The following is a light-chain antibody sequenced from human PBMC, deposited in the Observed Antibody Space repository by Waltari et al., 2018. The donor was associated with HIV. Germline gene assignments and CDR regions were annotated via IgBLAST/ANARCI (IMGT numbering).Light chain of an antibody. Sequence: QSALTQPPSASGSPGQSVTISCTGTSSDVGSYYYVSWYQQHPGKAPKLIIYEVSKRPSGFPDRFSGSKSDNTASLTVSGLQAEDEADYYCSSYAGSNNFVVFGGGTKLTVL. CDR2: EVS. CDR1: SSDVGSYYY. J-gene: IGLJ2*01. V-gene: IGLV2-8*01. CDR3: SSYAGSNNFVV.